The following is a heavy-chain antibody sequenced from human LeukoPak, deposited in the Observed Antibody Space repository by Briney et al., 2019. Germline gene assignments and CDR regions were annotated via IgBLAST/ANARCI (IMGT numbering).Heavy chain of an antibody. CDR1: GYTFTSYG. V-gene: IGHV1-18*01. J-gene: IGHJ5*02. Sequence: AASVKVSCKASGYTFTSYGISWVRQAPGQGLEWMGWISAYNGNTNYAQKLQGRVTMTTDTSTSTAYMEPRSLRSDDTAVYYCASAEFGSSWYWFDPWGQGTLVTVSS. CDR3: ASAEFGSSWYWFDP. D-gene: IGHD6-13*01. CDR2: ISAYNGNT.